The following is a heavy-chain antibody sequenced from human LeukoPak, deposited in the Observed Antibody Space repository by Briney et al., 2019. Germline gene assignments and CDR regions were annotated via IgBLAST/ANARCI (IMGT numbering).Heavy chain of an antibody. D-gene: IGHD6-19*01. CDR2: ISWNSGNI. CDR1: GFTFDDYA. J-gene: IGHJ4*02. V-gene: IGHV3-9*01. CDR3: AKGIGLTVAGTSWDY. Sequence: PGRSLRLSCAASGFTFDDYAMHWVRQAPGKGLEWVSGISWNSGNIHYGDSVKGQFTISRDNAKNSLYLQMNSLRTEDTALYYCAKGIGLTVAGTSWDYWGQGTLVTVSS.